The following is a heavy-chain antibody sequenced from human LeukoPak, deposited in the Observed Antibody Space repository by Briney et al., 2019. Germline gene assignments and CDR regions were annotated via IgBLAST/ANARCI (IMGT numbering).Heavy chain of an antibody. D-gene: IGHD3-10*01. Sequence: GGSLRLSCAASGFTFSSYSMNWVRQAPGKGLEWVSSISSSSSYIYYADSVKGRFTISRDNAKNSLYLQVNSLRAEDTAVYYCARDKMVRGAYFDYWGQGTLVTVSS. V-gene: IGHV3-21*01. CDR1: GFTFSSYS. CDR3: ARDKMVRGAYFDY. CDR2: ISSSSSYI. J-gene: IGHJ4*02.